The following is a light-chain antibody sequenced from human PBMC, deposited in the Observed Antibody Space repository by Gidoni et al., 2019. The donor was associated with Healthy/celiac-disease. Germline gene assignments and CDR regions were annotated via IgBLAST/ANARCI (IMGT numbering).Light chain of an antibody. J-gene: IGLJ3*02. CDR3: AAWDDSLSGPV. CDR1: SPNIGSNY. CDR2: SNN. V-gene: IGLV1-47*02. Sequence: QSVLTPPPSASGTPGQGVTISCSGSSPNIGSNYVYWYQQLPGTAPKLLIYSNNQRPSGVPDRFSGSKSGTSASLAISGLRSEDEADYYCAAWDDSLSGPVFGGGTKLTAL.